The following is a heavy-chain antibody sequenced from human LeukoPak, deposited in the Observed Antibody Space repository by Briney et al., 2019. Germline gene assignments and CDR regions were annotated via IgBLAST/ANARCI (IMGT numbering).Heavy chain of an antibody. D-gene: IGHD3-16*02. CDR1: GGSISSYY. J-gene: IGHJ6*04. CDR3: ARGNYDYVWGSYRPLYYYYGMDV. Sequence: SETLSLTCTVSGGSISSYYWSWIRQPPGKGLEWIGYIYYSGSTNYNPSLKSRVTISVDTSKNRFTLKLSSVTAADTAVYYCARGNYDYVWGSYRPLYYYYGMDVWGKGTTVTVSS. V-gene: IGHV4-59*01. CDR2: IYYSGST.